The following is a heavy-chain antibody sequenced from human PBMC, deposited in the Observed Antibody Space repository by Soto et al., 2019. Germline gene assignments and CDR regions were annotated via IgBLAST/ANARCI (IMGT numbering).Heavy chain of an antibody. CDR2: INHSGST. D-gene: IGHD3-10*01. J-gene: IGHJ5*02. CDR1: GGSFSGYY. CDR3: ARGRITMVRGRNWFDP. V-gene: IGHV4-34*01. Sequence: QVQLQQWGAGLLKPSETLSLTCAVYGGSFSGYYWSWIRQPPRKGLEWIGEINHSGSTNYNPSLKSRVTISVDTSTNQFSLKLSSVTAADTAVYYCARGRITMVRGRNWFDPWGQGTLVTVSS.